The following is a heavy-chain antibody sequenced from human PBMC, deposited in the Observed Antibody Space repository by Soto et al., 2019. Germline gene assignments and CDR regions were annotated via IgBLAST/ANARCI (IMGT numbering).Heavy chain of an antibody. CDR1: GFTFSSYT. CDR2: ITHSSSAI. J-gene: IGHJ2*01. CDR3: AASILVSRQYFDL. V-gene: IGHV3-48*01. D-gene: IGHD3-9*01. Sequence: EVQLVESGGGLVQPGGSLRLSCAASGFTFSSYTMNWVRQAPGKGLEWISHITHSSSAIYYADSVRGRFTVSRDNAKNSLYLQQNSLRAEDTAVDYCAASILVSRQYFDLWGRGTLVTVSS.